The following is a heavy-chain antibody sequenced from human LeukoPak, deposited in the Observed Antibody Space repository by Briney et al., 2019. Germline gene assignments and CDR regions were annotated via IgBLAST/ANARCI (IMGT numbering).Heavy chain of an antibody. CDR3: ARKLTVTTIRGYYYYYMDV. D-gene: IGHD4-11*01. V-gene: IGHV3-33*01. CDR1: GFTFSSYG. CDR2: IWYDGSNK. Sequence: GGSLRLSCAASGFTFSSYGMHWVRQAPGKGLEWVAVIWYDGSNKYYADSVKGRFTISRDNSKNTLYLQMNSLRAEDTAVYYCARKLTVTTIRGYYYYYMDVWGKGTTVTVSS. J-gene: IGHJ6*03.